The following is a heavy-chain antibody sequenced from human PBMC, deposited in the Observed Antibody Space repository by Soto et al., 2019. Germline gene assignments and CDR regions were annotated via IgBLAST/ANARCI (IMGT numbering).Heavy chain of an antibody. Sequence: QVQLVESGGGVVQPGRSLRLSCAASGFTFSSYGMHWVRQAPGKGLEWVAVISYDGSNKYYADSVKGRFTISRDNSKNTLYLQMNSLRAEDTAVYYCAKDRSTVTSVGWYFDLWGRGTLVTVSS. D-gene: IGHD4-17*01. V-gene: IGHV3-30*18. CDR2: ISYDGSNK. CDR1: GFTFSSYG. J-gene: IGHJ2*01. CDR3: AKDRSTVTSVGWYFDL.